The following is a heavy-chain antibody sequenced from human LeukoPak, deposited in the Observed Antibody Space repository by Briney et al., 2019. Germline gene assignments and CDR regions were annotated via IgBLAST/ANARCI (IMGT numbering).Heavy chain of an antibody. J-gene: IGHJ4*02. CDR1: GYTFTGYY. D-gene: IGHD3-9*01. CDR3: ARDSSLRYFDWSIDY. CDR2: INPNSGGT. V-gene: IGHV1-2*06. Sequence: GASVKVSCKASGYTFTGYYMHWVRQAPGQGLEWMGRINPNSGGTNYAQKFQGRVTMTRDTSISTAYMELSRLRSDDTAVYYCARDSSLRYFDWSIDYWGQGTLVTVSS.